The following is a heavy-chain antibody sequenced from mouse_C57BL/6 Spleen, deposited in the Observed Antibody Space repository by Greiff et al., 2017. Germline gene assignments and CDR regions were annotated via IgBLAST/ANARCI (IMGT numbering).Heavy chain of an antibody. CDR2: IHPNSGST. CDR3: ARSANYGSSYDWYFDV. J-gene: IGHJ1*03. V-gene: IGHV1-64*01. Sequence: LQQPGAELVKPGASVKLSCKASGYTFTSYWMHWVKQRPGQGLEWIGMIHPNSGSTNYNEKFKSKATLTVDKSSSTAYMQLSSLTSEDSAVYYCARSANYGSSYDWYFDVWGTGTTVTVAS. D-gene: IGHD1-1*01. CDR1: GYTFTSYW.